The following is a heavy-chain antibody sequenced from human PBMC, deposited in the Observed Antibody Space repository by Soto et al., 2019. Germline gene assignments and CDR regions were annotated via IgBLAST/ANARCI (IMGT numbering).Heavy chain of an antibody. J-gene: IGHJ6*03. CDR3: ARHRRYGDYPYYYYYMDV. CDR2: IFYSGST. CDR1: GGSISRRSHY. D-gene: IGHD4-17*01. Sequence: TLSLICTFSGGSISRRSHYWDWIRQPPGKGLEWIGSIFYSGSTYYNPSLKSRVTISVDTSKNQFSLRLSSVTAADTAVYYCARHRRYGDYPYYYYYMDVWGKGTTVTVSS. V-gene: IGHV4-39*01.